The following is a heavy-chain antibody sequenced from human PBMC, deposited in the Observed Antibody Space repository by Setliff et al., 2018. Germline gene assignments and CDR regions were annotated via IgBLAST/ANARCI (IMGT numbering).Heavy chain of an antibody. CDR1: GASISSGSNY. CDR2: ILSSGST. D-gene: IGHD3-10*01. V-gene: IGHV4-61*10. Sequence: SETLSLTCSVSGASISSGSNYWSWIRQPAGKGVEWIGHILSSGSTNYNPSLKSRVTMSVDTSKDQFSLNLRSVTAADTAVYYCARQPSSGSYYNPRPYYFDFWGQGTLVTVSS. J-gene: IGHJ4*02. CDR3: ARQPSSGSYYNPRPYYFDF.